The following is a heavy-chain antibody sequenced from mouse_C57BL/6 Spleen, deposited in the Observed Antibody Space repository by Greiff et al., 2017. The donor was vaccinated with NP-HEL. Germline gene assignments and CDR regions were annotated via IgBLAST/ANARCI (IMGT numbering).Heavy chain of an antibody. CDR3: TTTAAQATLFAY. D-gene: IGHD3-2*02. CDR2: IDPENGDT. J-gene: IGHJ3*01. CDR1: GFNIKDDY. V-gene: IGHV14-4*01. Sequence: EVKLVESGAELVRPGASVKLSCTASGFNIKDDYMHWVKQRPEQGLEWIGWIDPENGDTEYASKFQGKATITADTSSNTAYLQLSSLTSEDTAVYYCTTTAAQATLFAYWGQGTLVTVSA.